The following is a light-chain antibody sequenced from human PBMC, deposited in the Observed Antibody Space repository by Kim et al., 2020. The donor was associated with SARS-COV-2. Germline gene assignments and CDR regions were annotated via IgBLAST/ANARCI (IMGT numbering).Light chain of an antibody. CDR3: QQYNYWHT. CDR2: GAS. Sequence: ETLMTQSPATLSVSPGERATLSCRASQSISCNLAWYQQKPGQAPSLLFYGASTRATGVPARISGSGSGTEFTFTVSILQSEDFAFYYCQQYNYWHTFGEGTKVDIK. J-gene: IGKJ4*01. CDR1: QSISCN. V-gene: IGKV3-15*01.